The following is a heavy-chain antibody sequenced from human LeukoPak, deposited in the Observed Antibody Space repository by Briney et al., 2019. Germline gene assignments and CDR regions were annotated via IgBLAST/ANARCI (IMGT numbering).Heavy chain of an antibody. D-gene: IGHD6-13*01. CDR3: ARVIAAAGNYYLDV. Sequence: SETLSLTCALYTRSFSGYYCSWLRQPPGKGLEWIGEINHSGSNNYNPSLKSRVTISVNTSKNQFSLKLSSVSAADTAVYYCARVIAAAGNYYLDVWGKGTTVTVSS. J-gene: IGHJ6*03. CDR2: INHSGSN. CDR1: TRSFSGYY. V-gene: IGHV4-34*01.